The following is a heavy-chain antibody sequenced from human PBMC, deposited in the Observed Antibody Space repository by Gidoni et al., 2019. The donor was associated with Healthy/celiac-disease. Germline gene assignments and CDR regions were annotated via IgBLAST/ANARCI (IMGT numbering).Heavy chain of an antibody. J-gene: IGHJ6*02. CDR2: MYSGGST. V-gene: IGHV3-53*01. Sequence: EVPLVESGGCLIQPGGSLSLSCAASGLPVSSNYMSWVRQAPGKGLEWVSVMYSGGSTYYADSVKGRCTISRDNSKNTLYLQMNSLRAEDTAVYYCARDLAAAGGADYYYGMDVWGQGTTVTVSS. D-gene: IGHD6-13*01. CDR3: ARDLAAAGGADYYYGMDV. CDR1: GLPVSSNY.